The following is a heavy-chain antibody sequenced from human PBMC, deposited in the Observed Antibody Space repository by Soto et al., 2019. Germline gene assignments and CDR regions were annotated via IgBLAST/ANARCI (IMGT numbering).Heavy chain of an antibody. V-gene: IGHV3-21*02. CDR3: ARDTNYYGSGSGVDY. CDR1: GFTFSSYS. D-gene: IGHD3-10*01. Sequence: EVQLVESGGGLVKPGGSLRLSCAASGFTFSSYSMSWVRQAPGEGLEWVSSITSSNTYIDYGDSVKGRFAISRDNAKNSLYLQMNGLRAEDTAVYFCARDTNYYGSGSGVDYWGQGTLVTVSS. J-gene: IGHJ4*02. CDR2: ITSSNTYI.